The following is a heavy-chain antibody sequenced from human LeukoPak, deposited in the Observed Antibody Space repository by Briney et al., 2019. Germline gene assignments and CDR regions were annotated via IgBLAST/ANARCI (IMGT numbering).Heavy chain of an antibody. J-gene: IGHJ4*02. V-gene: IGHV3-53*01. D-gene: IGHD3-16*01. CDR1: GFTFSRYA. Sequence: GGSLRLSCAASGFTFSRYAMSWVRQAPGKGLEWVSVIYSGGSTYYADSVKGRFTISRDNSKNTLYLQMNSLRAEDTAVYYCARERGDYWGQGTLVTVSS. CDR3: ARERGDY. CDR2: IYSGGST.